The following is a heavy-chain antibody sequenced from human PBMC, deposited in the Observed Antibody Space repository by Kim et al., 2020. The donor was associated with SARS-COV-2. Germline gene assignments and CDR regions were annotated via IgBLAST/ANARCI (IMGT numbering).Heavy chain of an antibody. Sequence: ASVKVSCKASGYSFRTYGISWVRQAPGQGLEWMGWISTYNGDTKFAQNLQGRVTMTTDTSTTTAYMELRSLRSDDTAVYFCARDIPQKIRGVISYYHGMDVWGQGTTVTVSS. CDR3: ARDIPQKIRGVISYYHGMDV. V-gene: IGHV1-18*01. CDR2: ISTYNGDT. D-gene: IGHD3-10*01. CDR1: GYSFRTYG. J-gene: IGHJ6*02.